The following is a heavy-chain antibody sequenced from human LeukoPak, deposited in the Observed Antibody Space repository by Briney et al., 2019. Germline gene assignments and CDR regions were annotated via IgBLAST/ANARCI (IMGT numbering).Heavy chain of an antibody. CDR1: GFTFSSYA. CDR3: AKDRGRNYYGSGSSIDY. J-gene: IGHJ4*02. Sequence: PGGSLRLPCAASGFTFSSYAMSWVRQAPGKGLEWVSAISGSGGSTYYADSVKGRFTISRDNSKNTLYLQMNSLRAEDTAVYYCAKDRGRNYYGSGSSIDYWGQGTLVTVSS. D-gene: IGHD3-10*01. CDR2: ISGSGGST. V-gene: IGHV3-23*01.